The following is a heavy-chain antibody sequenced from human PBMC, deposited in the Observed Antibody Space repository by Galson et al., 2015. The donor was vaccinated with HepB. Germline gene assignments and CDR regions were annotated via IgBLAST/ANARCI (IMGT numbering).Heavy chain of an antibody. CDR2: INPNSGGT. Sequence: SVKVSCKASGYTFTGYYMHWVRQAPGQGLEWMGRINPNSGGTNYAQKLQGRVTMTRDTPISTAYMELSRLRSDDTAVYYCARSFTIFGVVIIRPYYFDYWGQGTLVTVSS. J-gene: IGHJ4*02. CDR1: GYTFTGYY. CDR3: ARSFTIFGVVIIRPYYFDY. D-gene: IGHD3-3*01. V-gene: IGHV1-2*06.